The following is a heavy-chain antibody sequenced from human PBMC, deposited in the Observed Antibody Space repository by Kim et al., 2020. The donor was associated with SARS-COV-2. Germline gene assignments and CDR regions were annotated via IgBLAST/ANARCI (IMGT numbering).Heavy chain of an antibody. J-gene: IGHJ4*02. CDR1: GGSLRGFH. CDR2: INHSGSA. Sequence: SETLSLTCAVNGGSLRGFHWTWIRQPPGKGLEWIGEINHSGSANYNPSLKSRVTLSTDSSKNQFFLKVTSVAAADTAVYYCARVYSGYEYADFDNWGQGTLVTVSS. CDR3: ARVYSGYEYADFDN. V-gene: IGHV4-34*01. D-gene: IGHD5-12*01.